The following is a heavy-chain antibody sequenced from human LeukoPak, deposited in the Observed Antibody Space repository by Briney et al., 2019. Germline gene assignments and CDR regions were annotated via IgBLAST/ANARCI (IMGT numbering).Heavy chain of an antibody. J-gene: IGHJ4*02. CDR1: GGSFSGYY. D-gene: IGHD3-16*02. CDR2: INHSGST. CDR3: ARATSFGGVIVEGGPFDY. V-gene: IGHV4-34*01. Sequence: SETLSLTCAVYGGSFSGYYWSWIRQPPGKGLEWIGEINHSGSTNYNPSLKSRVTISVDKSKNQFSLKLSSVTAADTAVYYCARATSFGGVIVEGGPFDYWGQGTLVTVSS.